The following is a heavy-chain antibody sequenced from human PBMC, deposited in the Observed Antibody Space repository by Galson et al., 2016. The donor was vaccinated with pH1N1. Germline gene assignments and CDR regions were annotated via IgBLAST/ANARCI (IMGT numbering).Heavy chain of an antibody. CDR1: GYNCTSYW. Sequence: QSGAEVKKPGESLRISCKGSGYNCTSYWISWVRQMPGKGLEWMGRVDPSDSYTTYNPSFEGQVTISADWSLNTAYLQWSSLMASDTAMYYGARHPRGHTLGILDYWGRGALVTVSS. V-gene: IGHV5-10-1*01. J-gene: IGHJ4*02. CDR3: ARHPRGHTLGILDY. CDR2: VDPSDSYT. D-gene: IGHD1-1*01.